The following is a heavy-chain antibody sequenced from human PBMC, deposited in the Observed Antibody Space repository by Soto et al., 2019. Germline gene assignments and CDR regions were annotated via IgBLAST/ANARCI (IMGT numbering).Heavy chain of an antibody. CDR2: VHSNGNT. J-gene: IGHJ6*02. CDR1: GDSISNYY. Sequence: PSETLSLTCTVSGDSISNYYWAWIRQPPGKGLEWIGYVHSNGNTHHNPSLKSRVTISMDTSKNQFSLNLNSVTAADTAVYYCARVPGPWGQGTTVTVS. V-gene: IGHV4-59*08. CDR3: ARVPGP.